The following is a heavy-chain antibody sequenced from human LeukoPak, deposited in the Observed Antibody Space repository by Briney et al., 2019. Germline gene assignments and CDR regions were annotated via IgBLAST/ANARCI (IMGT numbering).Heavy chain of an antibody. J-gene: IGHJ4*02. Sequence: SETLSLTCTVSGYSISSGYYWGWIRQPPGKGLEWIGSIYHSGSTYYNPSLKSRVTISVDTSKNQFSLKLSSVTAADTAVYYCANVPAGPMSPLTYWGQGTLVTVSS. CDR2: IYHSGST. CDR3: ANVPAGPMSPLTY. V-gene: IGHV4-38-2*02. D-gene: IGHD2-2*01. CDR1: GYSISSGYY.